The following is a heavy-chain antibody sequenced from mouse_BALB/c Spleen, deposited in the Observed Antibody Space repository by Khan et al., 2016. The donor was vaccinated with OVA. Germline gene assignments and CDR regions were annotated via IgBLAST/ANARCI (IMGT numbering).Heavy chain of an antibody. CDR3: ALIYHYGSGFDY. CDR1: GYSFTDYN. Sequence: VQLQQSGPELVKPGASVKVSCKASGYSFTDYNMFWVKQSLGKTLEWIGYIDPYTGGTNYNQKFMGRATLTVDKSSSTAFMHLNSLTSGDSAVYYCALIYHYGSGFDYWGHGTTLTVSS. J-gene: IGHJ2*01. V-gene: IGHV1S135*01. CDR2: IDPYTGGT. D-gene: IGHD1-1*01.